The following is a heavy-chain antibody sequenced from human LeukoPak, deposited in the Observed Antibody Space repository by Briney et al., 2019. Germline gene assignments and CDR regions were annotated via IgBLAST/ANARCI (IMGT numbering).Heavy chain of an antibody. V-gene: IGHV5-51*01. Sequence: PGESLKISCKGSGYIFSDYWIGWVRQMPGKGLEWMGIIYPGDSDTRYSPSVQGQAIMSVDKSISTAYLQWSSLKDSDTGMYYCTRHFGTSCYDWGQGTLVTVSS. CDR3: TRHFGTSCYD. CDR1: GYIFSDYW. CDR2: IYPGDSDT. J-gene: IGHJ4*02. D-gene: IGHD2-15*01.